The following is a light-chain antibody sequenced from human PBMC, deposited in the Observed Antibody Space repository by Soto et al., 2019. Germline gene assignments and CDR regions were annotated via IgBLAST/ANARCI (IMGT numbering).Light chain of an antibody. CDR1: QSVSSN. J-gene: IGKJ1*01. CDR3: QQYNNWPPWT. CDR2: GAS. V-gene: IGKV3-15*01. Sequence: EIVLTQSPATLSVSPGERATLSCRASQSVSSNLAWYQQKPGQAPRLLIYGASTRATGIPARFSGSGSGTEFTFTISTLQSEDSAVYYGQQYNNWPPWTFGQGTKVEIK.